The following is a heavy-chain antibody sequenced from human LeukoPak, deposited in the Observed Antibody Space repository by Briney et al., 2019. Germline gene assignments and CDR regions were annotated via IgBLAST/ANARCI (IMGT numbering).Heavy chain of an antibody. Sequence: SETLSLTCTVSGGSISSSSYYWGWIRQPPGKGLEWIGEINHSGSTNYNPSLKSRVTISVDTSKNQFSLKLSSVTAADTAVYYCARGLLERLPTLGYWGQGTLVTVSS. D-gene: IGHD3-3*01. V-gene: IGHV4-39*07. CDR3: ARGLLERLPTLGY. CDR2: INHSGST. CDR1: GGSISSSSYY. J-gene: IGHJ4*02.